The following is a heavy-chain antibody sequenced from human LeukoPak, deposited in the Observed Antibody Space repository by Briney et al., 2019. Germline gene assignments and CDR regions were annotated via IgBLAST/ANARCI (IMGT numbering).Heavy chain of an antibody. Sequence: ASVKVSCKASGYTFTGYYMHWVRQAPGQGLEWMGIINPSGGSTSYAQKLQGRVTMTTDTSTSTAYMELRSLRSDDTAVYYCARLGSRYSSSPDNWFDPWGQGTLVTVSS. V-gene: IGHV1-46*01. CDR1: GYTFTGYY. J-gene: IGHJ5*02. D-gene: IGHD6-13*01. CDR2: INPSGGST. CDR3: ARLGSRYSSSPDNWFDP.